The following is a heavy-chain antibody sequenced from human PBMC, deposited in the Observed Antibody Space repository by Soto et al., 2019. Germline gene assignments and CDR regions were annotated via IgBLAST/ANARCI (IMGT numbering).Heavy chain of an antibody. CDR1: GFSLKFSTNGDG. Sequence: QITLKESGPTLVKPTQTLTLTCTFSGFSLKFSTNGDGVCLIRQPPGKALEGLAFVYWDDNKRYSPSLNSRPTHTKQTSKKQVVLTMSNMQPVDTATYYCVNILWSELFDYWGRGALVTVSS. D-gene: IGHD3-16*01. CDR2: VYWDDNK. J-gene: IGHJ4*02. V-gene: IGHV2-5*02. CDR3: VNILWSELFDY.